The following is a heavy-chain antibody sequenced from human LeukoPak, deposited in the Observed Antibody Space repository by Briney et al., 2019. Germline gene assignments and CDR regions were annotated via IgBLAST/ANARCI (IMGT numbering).Heavy chain of an antibody. Sequence: KASQTLSLTCTVSGGSISSGSYYWSWIRQPAGKGLEWIGRIYTSGNTNYNPSLKSRVTISVDTSKNQFSLKLSSVTAADTAVYYCARDAGGRSKRFLEWLSLTDDAFDIWGQGTMVTVSS. D-gene: IGHD3-3*01. CDR1: GGSISSGSYY. V-gene: IGHV4-61*02. CDR3: ARDAGGRSKRFLEWLSLTDDAFDI. J-gene: IGHJ3*02. CDR2: IYTSGNT.